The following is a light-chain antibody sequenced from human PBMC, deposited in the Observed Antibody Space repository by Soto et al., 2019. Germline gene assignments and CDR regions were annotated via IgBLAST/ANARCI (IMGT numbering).Light chain of an antibody. CDR1: QIISSY. V-gene: IGKV1-39*01. J-gene: IGKJ2*01. CDR2: AAS. Sequence: DIQMTQSPSSLSASVGDRVTITCLASQIISSYLNWYHQKPGSAPKLLIYAASSLQSGVPSRFSGSGSGTDFTLTISSLQPEDFATYYCQQSYRTPYTFGQGTKLEI. CDR3: QQSYRTPYT.